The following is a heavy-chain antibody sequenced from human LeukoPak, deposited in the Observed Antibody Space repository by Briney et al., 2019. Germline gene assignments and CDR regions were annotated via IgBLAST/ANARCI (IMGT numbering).Heavy chain of an antibody. J-gene: IGHJ4*02. Sequence: SGGSLRLSCAASGFTFSSYGMHWVRQAPGKGLEWVAVISYDGSNKYYADSVKGRFTISRDNSKNTLYLQVNSLRAEDTAVYYCAKEYSGGWSFDYWGQGTLVTVSS. V-gene: IGHV3-30*18. CDR2: ISYDGSNK. CDR1: GFTFSSYG. CDR3: AKEYSGGWSFDY. D-gene: IGHD6-19*01.